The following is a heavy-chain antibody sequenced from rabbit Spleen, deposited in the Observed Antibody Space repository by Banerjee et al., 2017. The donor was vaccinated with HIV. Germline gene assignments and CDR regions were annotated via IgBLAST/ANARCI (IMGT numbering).Heavy chain of an antibody. CDR2: IYAGSSSA. CDR1: GFSFSSYYY. D-gene: IGHD6-1*01. Sequence: QQLEESGGGLVKPGASLTLTCKASGFSFSSYYYMCWVRQAPGKGLEWIACIYAGSSSAYYASWVNGRFTISKASSTTVTLQMTSLTAADTATYFCARDAYDYGYGAFNLWGPGTLVTVS. J-gene: IGHJ4*01. CDR3: ARDAYDYGYGAFNL. V-gene: IGHV1S40*01.